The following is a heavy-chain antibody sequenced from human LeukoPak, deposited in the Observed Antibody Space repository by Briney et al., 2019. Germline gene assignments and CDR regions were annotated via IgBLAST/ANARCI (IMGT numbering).Heavy chain of an antibody. V-gene: IGHV4-4*07. CDR1: GSSISSYY. Sequence: PSETLSLTCTVSGSSISSYYWSWIRQTAGQGLEWIGQISTSGTTMYNPSLQSRVTMSLDTSRNNFSLRLNSVTAADTAVYYCARETSETYTSSWGLYDSFYYMDVWGKGTTVTVSS. J-gene: IGHJ6*03. CDR3: ARETSETYTSSWGLYDSFYYMDV. CDR2: ISTSGTT. D-gene: IGHD6-13*01.